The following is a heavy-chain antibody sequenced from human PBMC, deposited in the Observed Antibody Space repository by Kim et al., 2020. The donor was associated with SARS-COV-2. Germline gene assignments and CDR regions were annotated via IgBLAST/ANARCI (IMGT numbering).Heavy chain of an antibody. J-gene: IGHJ5*02. V-gene: IGHV4-34*01. CDR3: ARGFRGLELVPAIFNWFDP. CDR1: GGSFSGYY. D-gene: IGHD2-2*01. Sequence: SETLSLTCAVYGGSFSGYYWSWIRQPPGKGLEWIGEINHSGSTNYNPSLKSRVTISVDTSKNQFSLKLSSVTAADTAVYYCARGFRGLELVPAIFNWFDPWGQGTLVTVSS. CDR2: INHSGST.